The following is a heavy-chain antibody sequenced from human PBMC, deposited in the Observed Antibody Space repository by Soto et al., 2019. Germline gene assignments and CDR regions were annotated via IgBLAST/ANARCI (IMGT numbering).Heavy chain of an antibody. CDR2: ISAYNGNT. D-gene: IGHD3-3*01. V-gene: IGHV1-18*01. Sequence: QVQLVQSGAEVKKPGASVKVSCKASGYTFTSYGISWVRQAPGQGLEWMGWISAYNGNTNYAQKLQGRVTMTTDTSTSTAYMELRSLRSDDTAVYYCARVIEDFWSGYPQYFDYWGQGTLVTVSS. CDR1: GYTFTSYG. J-gene: IGHJ4*02. CDR3: ARVIEDFWSGYPQYFDY.